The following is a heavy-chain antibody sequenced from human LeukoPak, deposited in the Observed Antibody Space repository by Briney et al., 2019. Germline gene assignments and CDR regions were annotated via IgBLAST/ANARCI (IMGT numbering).Heavy chain of an antibody. CDR3: ARGRYYGSGSYIPQFDY. CDR2: IYYSGST. J-gene: IGHJ4*02. V-gene: IGHV4-59*01. CDR1: GGSISSCY. D-gene: IGHD3-10*01. Sequence: SETLSLTCTVSGGSISSCYWSWIRQPPGKGLEWIGYIYYSGSTNYNPSLKSRVTISVDTSKNQFSLKLSSVTAADTAVYYCARGRYYGSGSYIPQFDYWGQGTLVTVSS.